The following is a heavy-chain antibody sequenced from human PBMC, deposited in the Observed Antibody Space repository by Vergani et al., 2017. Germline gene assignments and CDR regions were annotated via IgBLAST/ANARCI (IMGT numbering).Heavy chain of an antibody. CDR3: ARGIGGSYYGWFDP. CDR1: GGTFSSYT. CDR2: IIPILGIA. D-gene: IGHD1-26*01. V-gene: IGHV1-69*02. Sequence: QVQLVQSGAEVKKPGSSVKVSCKASGGTFSSYTISWVRQAPGQGLEWMGRIIPILGIANYAQKFQGRVTITADKSTSTAYMELSSLRSEDTAVYYCARGIGGSYYGWFDPWGQGTLVTVSS. J-gene: IGHJ5*02.